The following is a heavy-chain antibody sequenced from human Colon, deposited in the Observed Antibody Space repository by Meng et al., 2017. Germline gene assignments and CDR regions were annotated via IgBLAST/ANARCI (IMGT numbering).Heavy chain of an antibody. CDR3: ARYFYDSRGVTWFDP. V-gene: IGHV4-31*03. Sequence: QAQLQDSGPRLVKPSQTLSLTCTVSGGSISSGDYYWSWSRQHPGKGLEWIGYFYFSGNTYYNPSLKSRVSISVDTSKNRFSLNLSSVTAADTAVYYCARYFYDSRGVTWFDPWGQGTLVTVSS. J-gene: IGHJ5*02. D-gene: IGHD3-22*01. CDR2: FYFSGNT. CDR1: GGSISSGDYY.